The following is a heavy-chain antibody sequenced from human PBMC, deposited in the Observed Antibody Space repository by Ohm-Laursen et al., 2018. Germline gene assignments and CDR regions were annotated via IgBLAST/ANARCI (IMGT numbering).Heavy chain of an antibody. V-gene: IGHV3-9*01. Sequence: SLRLSCAASGFTFDDYAMHWVRQAPGKGLEWVSGISWNSGSIGYADSVKGRFTISRDNAKNSLYLQMNSLRAEDTAVYYCAKASSGWSAPFDYWGQGTLVTVSS. CDR2: ISWNSGSI. J-gene: IGHJ4*02. CDR3: AKASSGWSAPFDY. CDR1: GFTFDDYA. D-gene: IGHD6-19*01.